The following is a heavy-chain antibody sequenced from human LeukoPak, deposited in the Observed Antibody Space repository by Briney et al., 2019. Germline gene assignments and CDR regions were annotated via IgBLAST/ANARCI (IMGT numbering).Heavy chain of an antibody. D-gene: IGHD3-3*01. J-gene: IGHJ4*02. CDR3: ARGDFWSGYYTGLY. V-gene: IGHV3-53*04. CDR1: GFTVTTNY. Sequence: GGSLRLSCAASGFTVTTNYMSWVRQAPGKGLEWVSVIYSGGSTYYADSVRGRFTISRHNSKNTLYLQMDSLRDEDKAVYYCARGDFWSGYYTGLYWGQGTLVTVSS. CDR2: IYSGGST.